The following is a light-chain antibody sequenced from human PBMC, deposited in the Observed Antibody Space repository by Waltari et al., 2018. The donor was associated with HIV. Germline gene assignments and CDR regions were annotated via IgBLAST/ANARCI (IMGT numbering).Light chain of an antibody. CDR1: QSVLYNSKNKNY. V-gene: IGKV4-1*01. Sequence: DIVMTQSPDSLAVSLGERATINCKSSQSVLYNSKNKNYLVWYQQKPGQPPKGLIHWASTRESGVTDRFSGSGSGTDFTLTTSSLQAEDVAVYYCQQYYSNPFTFGPGTKVNVK. J-gene: IGKJ3*01. CDR2: WAS. CDR3: QQYYSNPFT.